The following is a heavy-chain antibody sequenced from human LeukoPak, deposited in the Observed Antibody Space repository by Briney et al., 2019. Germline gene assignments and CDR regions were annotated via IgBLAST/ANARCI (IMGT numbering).Heavy chain of an antibody. J-gene: IGHJ3*02. Sequence: SETLSLTCTVSGGSISSYYWSWIRQPPGKGLEWIGYIYYSGSTNYNPSLKSRVTISVDTSKNQFSLKLSSVTAADTAVYYCARDLTDYYDSSRYDAFDIWGQGTMVTVSS. CDR2: IYYSGST. D-gene: IGHD3-22*01. CDR1: GGSISSYY. V-gene: IGHV4-59*01. CDR3: ARDLTDYYDSSRYDAFDI.